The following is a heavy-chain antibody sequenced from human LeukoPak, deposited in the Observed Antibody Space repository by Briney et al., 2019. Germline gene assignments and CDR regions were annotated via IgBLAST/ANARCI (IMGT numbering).Heavy chain of an antibody. CDR3: VRDHQLRDPGC. V-gene: IGHV3-21*01. D-gene: IGHD5-24*01. CDR1: GFTFDKYF. J-gene: IGHJ4*02. Sequence: PGGSLRLSCATSGFTFDKYFIHWVRQAPGKGLDWVSSISGTSTYIDYADSVKGRFTISRDNAKNSLYLQMNSLRVEDTAVYYCVRDHQLRDPGCWGQGTLVTVSS. CDR2: ISGTSTYI.